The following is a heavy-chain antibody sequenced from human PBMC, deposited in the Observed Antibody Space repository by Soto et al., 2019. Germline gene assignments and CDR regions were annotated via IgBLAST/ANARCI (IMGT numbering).Heavy chain of an antibody. CDR1: GGTFSSYT. CDR3: ARHRSEYSGYDLGVDY. J-gene: IGHJ4*02. D-gene: IGHD5-12*01. V-gene: IGHV1-69*02. CDR2: IIPILGIA. Sequence: ASVKVSCKASGGTFSSYTISWVRQAPGQGLEWMGRIIPILGIANYAQKFQGRVTITADKSTSTAYMELSSLRSEDTAVYYCARHRSEYSGYDLGVDYWGQGTLVTVSS.